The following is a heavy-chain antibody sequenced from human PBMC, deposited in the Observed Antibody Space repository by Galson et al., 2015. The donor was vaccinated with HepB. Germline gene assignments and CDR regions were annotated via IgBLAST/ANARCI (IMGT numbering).Heavy chain of an antibody. CDR1: GGTFSSYA. J-gene: IGHJ4*02. Sequence: SVKVSCKASGGTFSSYAISWVRQAPGQGLEWMGRIIPILGIANYAQKFQGRVTITADKSTSTAYMELSSLRSEDTAVYYCARDDRYYDTGCFDYWGQGTLVTVSS. CDR2: IIPILGIA. V-gene: IGHV1-69*04. D-gene: IGHD3-22*01. CDR3: ARDDRYYDTGCFDY.